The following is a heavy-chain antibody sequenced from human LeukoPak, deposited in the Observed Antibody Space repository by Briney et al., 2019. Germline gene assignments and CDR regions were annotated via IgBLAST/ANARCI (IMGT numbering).Heavy chain of an antibody. V-gene: IGHV4-38-2*02. CDR2: IYHSGST. Sequence: SETLSLTCTVSGYSISSGYYWGWIRQPPGKGLEWIGSIYHSGSTYYNPSLKSRVTISVDTSKNQFSLKLSSVTAADTAVYYCAGAYWFDPWGQGTLVTVSS. CDR1: GYSISSGYY. J-gene: IGHJ5*02. CDR3: AGAYWFDP. D-gene: IGHD2-21*01.